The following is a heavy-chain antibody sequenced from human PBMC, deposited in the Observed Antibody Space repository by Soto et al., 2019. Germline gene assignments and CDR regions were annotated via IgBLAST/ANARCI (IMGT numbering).Heavy chain of an antibody. Sequence: SVKVSCKASGGTFSSYAISWVRQAPGQGLEWMGGIIPIFGTANYAQKFQGRVTITADESTSTAYMELSSLRSEDTAVYYCARSYDYVWGSYRPKDAFDIWGQGTMVTVSS. CDR1: GGTFSSYA. V-gene: IGHV1-69*13. CDR2: IIPIFGTA. CDR3: ARSYDYVWGSYRPKDAFDI. J-gene: IGHJ3*02. D-gene: IGHD3-16*02.